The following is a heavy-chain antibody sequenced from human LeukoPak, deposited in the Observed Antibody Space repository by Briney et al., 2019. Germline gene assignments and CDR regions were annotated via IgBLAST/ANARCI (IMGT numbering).Heavy chain of an antibody. J-gene: IGHJ6*02. CDR3: ARAPYGLGLYGMDV. D-gene: IGHD3-10*01. CDR2: INHSGST. V-gene: IGHV4-34*01. Sequence: SETLSLTCAVYGGSFSGYYWSWIRQPPGKGLEWIGEINHSGSTNYNPSLKSRVTISVDTSKNQFSLKLSSVTAADTAVYYCARAPYGLGLYGMDVWGQGTTVTVSS. CDR1: GGSFSGYY.